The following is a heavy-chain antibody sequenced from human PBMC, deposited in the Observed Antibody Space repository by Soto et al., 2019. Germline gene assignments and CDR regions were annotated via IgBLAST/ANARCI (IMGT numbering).Heavy chain of an antibody. J-gene: IGHJ5*02. Sequence: SETLSLTCTVSGGSISSYYWSWIRQPPGKGLEWIGYIYYSGSTNYNPSLRSRVTISVDTSKNQFSLKLSSVTAADTAVYYCARVDDFLNWFDPWGQGTLVTVSS. D-gene: IGHD3-3*01. V-gene: IGHV4-59*12. CDR3: ARVDDFLNWFDP. CDR1: GGSISSYY. CDR2: IYYSGST.